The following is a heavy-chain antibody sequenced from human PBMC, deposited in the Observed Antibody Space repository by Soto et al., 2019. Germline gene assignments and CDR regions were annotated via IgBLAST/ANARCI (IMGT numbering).Heavy chain of an antibody. CDR1: GGSISSYY. Sequence: QVQLQESGPGLVKPSETLSLTCTVSGGSISSYYWSWIRQPPGKGLEWIGYIYYSGSTNYNPSLKSRVTISVDTSKNQFSLKLSSVTAADTAVYYCARAIWQQLASHDAFDIWGQGTMVTVSS. CDR3: ARAIWQQLASHDAFDI. D-gene: IGHD6-13*01. J-gene: IGHJ3*02. CDR2: IYYSGST. V-gene: IGHV4-59*01.